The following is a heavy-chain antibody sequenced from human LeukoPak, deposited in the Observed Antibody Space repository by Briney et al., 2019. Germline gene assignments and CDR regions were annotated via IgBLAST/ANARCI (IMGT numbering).Heavy chain of an antibody. CDR1: GFTFSSYA. Sequence: GGSLRLSCAASGFTFSSYAMSWVRQAPGKGLEWVSAISGSGGGTYYADSVKGRFTISRDNSKNTLYLQMNSLRAEDTAVYYCAKVPNEWDLVDYWGQGTLVTVSS. D-gene: IGHD1-1*01. V-gene: IGHV3-23*01. J-gene: IGHJ4*02. CDR3: AKVPNEWDLVDY. CDR2: ISGSGGGT.